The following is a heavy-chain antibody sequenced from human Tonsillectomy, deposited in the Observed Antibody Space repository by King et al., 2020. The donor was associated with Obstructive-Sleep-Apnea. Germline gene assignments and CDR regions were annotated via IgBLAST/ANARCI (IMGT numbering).Heavy chain of an antibody. J-gene: IGHJ4*02. CDR3: ARARGYSGYDPNFDY. D-gene: IGHD5-12*01. V-gene: IGHV4-39*07. CDR1: GGSISSSSYY. CDR2: IYYSGST. Sequence: QLQESGPGLVKPSETLSLTCTVSGGSISSSSYYWGWIRQPPGKGLEWIGSIYYSGSTYYNPSLKSRVTISVDTSKNQFSLKLSSVTAADTAVYYCARARGYSGYDPNFDYWGLGTLVTVSS.